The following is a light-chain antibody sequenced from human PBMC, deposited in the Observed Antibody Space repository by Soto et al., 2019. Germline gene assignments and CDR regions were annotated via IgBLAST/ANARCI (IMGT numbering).Light chain of an antibody. Sequence: AIRMTQSPSSLSASTGDRVTITCRASQGISSYLAWYQQKPGKAPKLLIYAASTLQSGVPSRFSGSGSGTDFTLTISCLQSEDFATYYCQQYYSPTTFGQGTRLEIK. J-gene: IGKJ5*01. V-gene: IGKV1-8*01. CDR2: AAS. CDR3: QQYYSPTT. CDR1: QGISSY.